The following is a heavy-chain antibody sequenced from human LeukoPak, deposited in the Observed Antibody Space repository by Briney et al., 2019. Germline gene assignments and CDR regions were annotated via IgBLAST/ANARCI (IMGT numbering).Heavy chain of an antibody. J-gene: IGHJ5*02. Sequence: SETLSLTCTVSGGSISSSSYYWGWIRQPPGKGLEWTGSIYYSGSTYYNPSLKSRVTISVDTSKNQFSLKLSSVTAADTAVYYCSRGVEGLFDPWGQGTLVTVSS. V-gene: IGHV4-39*07. CDR2: IYYSGST. D-gene: IGHD5/OR15-5a*01. CDR3: SRGVEGLFDP. CDR1: GGSISSSSYY.